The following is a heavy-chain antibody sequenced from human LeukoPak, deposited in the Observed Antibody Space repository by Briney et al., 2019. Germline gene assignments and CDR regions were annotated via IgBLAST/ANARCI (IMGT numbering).Heavy chain of an antibody. V-gene: IGHV1-2*02. J-gene: IGHJ5*02. Sequence: ASVKVSCKASGYTFTGYYMHWVRQAPGQGLEWMGWINPNSGGTNYAQKFQGRVTMTRDTSISTAYMELSRLRSDDTAVYYCAKAHPDYYDSSGYSFDPWGQGTLVTVSS. CDR1: GYTFTGYY. CDR3: AKAHPDYYDSSGYSFDP. CDR2: INPNSGGT. D-gene: IGHD3-22*01.